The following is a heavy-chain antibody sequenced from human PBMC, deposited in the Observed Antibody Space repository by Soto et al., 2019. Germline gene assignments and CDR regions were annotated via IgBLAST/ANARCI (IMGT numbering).Heavy chain of an antibody. J-gene: IGHJ3*02. CDR1: GGTFSSYA. D-gene: IGHD6-6*01. CDR2: IIPIFGTA. CDR3: AKHRSSSPRSAFDI. Sequence: VSCKASGGTFSSYAISWVRQAPGQGLEWMGGIIPIFGTANYAQKFQGRVTITADESTSTAYMELSSLRSEDTAVYYCAKHRSSSPRSAFDIWGQGTMVTVSS. V-gene: IGHV1-69*01.